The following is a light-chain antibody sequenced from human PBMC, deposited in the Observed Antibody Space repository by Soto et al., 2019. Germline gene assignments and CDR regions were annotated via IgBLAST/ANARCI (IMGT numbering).Light chain of an antibody. V-gene: IGKV3-20*01. J-gene: IGKJ5*01. CDR2: GAS. CDR3: KQYGSSLSIT. CDR1: QSVSSNY. Sequence: EIELTQSPGTRSLSPGERATLSCRVRQSVSSNYLAWYQQKPGQAPRLVIYGASSRATGIPDRCSGSGSGTDFTLTISRLEAEDFAVSYCKQYGSSLSITFGQGTRLEMK.